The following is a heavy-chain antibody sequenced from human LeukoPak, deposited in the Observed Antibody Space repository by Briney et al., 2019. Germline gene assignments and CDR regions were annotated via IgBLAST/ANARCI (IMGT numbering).Heavy chain of an antibody. CDR3: ARGRLKGYCSGGSCYSTRYYFDY. D-gene: IGHD2-15*01. CDR1: GGSFSGYY. J-gene: IGHJ4*02. V-gene: IGHV4-34*01. CDR2: INHGGST. Sequence: SETLSLTCAVYGGSFSGYYWSWIRQPPGKGLEWIGEINHGGSTNYNPSLKSRVTISVDTSKNQFSLKLSSVTAADTAVYYCARGRLKGYCSGGSCYSTRYYFDYWGQGTLVAVSS.